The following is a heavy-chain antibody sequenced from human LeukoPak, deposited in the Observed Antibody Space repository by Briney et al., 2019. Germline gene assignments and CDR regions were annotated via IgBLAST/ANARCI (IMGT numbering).Heavy chain of an antibody. CDR1: GGTFSSYA. V-gene: IGHV1-69*05. J-gene: IGHJ4*02. CDR2: IIPIFGTA. D-gene: IGHD2-15*01. Sequence: GASVKVSCKASGGTFSSYAISWVRQAPGQGLEWMGGIIPIFGTANNAQKFQGRVTITTDESTSTAYMELSSLRSEDTAVYYCASTTDIGPDYWGQGTLVTVSS. CDR3: ASTTDIGPDY.